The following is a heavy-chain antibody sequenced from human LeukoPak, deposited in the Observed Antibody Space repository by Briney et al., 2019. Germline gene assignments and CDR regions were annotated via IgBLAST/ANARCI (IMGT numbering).Heavy chain of an antibody. CDR1: GYSFNIYE. CDR3: SRGPRFDP. V-gene: IGHV1-8*01. Sequence: ASVKVSCKTSGYSFNIYEINWVRQATGQGLEWMGWVKPNSGDTDYAQKFQGRLTMTRNTSISTAYMELSGLRLEDTAVYYCSRGPRFDPWGQGTQVTVSS. CDR2: VKPNSGDT. J-gene: IGHJ5*02.